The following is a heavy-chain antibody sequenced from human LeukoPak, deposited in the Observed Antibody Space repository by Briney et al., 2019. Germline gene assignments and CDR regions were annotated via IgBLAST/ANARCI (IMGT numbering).Heavy chain of an antibody. CDR2: IYTSGST. D-gene: IGHD6-19*01. J-gene: IGHJ6*03. CDR3: ARDLLSGWYHYYYYYMDV. CDR1: GGPISSYY. V-gene: IGHV4-4*07. Sequence: SETLSLTCTVSGGPISSYYWSWIRQPAGKGLEWIGRIYTSGSTNYNPSLKSRVTMSVDTSKNQFSLKLSSVTAADTAVYYCARDLLSGWYHYYYYYMDVWGKGTTVTVSS.